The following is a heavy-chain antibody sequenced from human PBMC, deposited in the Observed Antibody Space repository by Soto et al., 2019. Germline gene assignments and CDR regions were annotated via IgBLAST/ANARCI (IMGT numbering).Heavy chain of an antibody. J-gene: IGHJ6*02. V-gene: IGHV1-69*13. CDR1: GGTFSSYA. D-gene: IGHD5-12*01. CDR2: IIPIFGTA. CDR3: ARVPSATALKYYYYYGMDV. Sequence: SVKVSCKASGGTFSSYAISWVLQAPGQGLEWMGGIIPIFGTANYAQKFQGRVTITADESTSTAYMELSSLRSEDTAVYYCARVPSATALKYYYYYGMDVWGQGTTVTVSS.